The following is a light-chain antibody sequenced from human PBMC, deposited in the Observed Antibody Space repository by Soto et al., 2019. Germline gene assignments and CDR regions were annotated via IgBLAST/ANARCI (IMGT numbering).Light chain of an antibody. Sequence: EIVLTQSPGTLSLSPGERATLSCRASQSVSSSYLAWYQQKPGQAPRLLIYGASSRATGIPDRFSGSGPGTDFTLTISRLEPEDFAVYYCQQYGSSPPFTFGPGT. V-gene: IGKV3-20*01. CDR3: QQYGSSPPFT. J-gene: IGKJ3*01. CDR2: GAS. CDR1: QSVSSSY.